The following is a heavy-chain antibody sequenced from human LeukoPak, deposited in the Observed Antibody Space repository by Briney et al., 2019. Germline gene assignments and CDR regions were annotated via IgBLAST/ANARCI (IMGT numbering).Heavy chain of an antibody. Sequence: SETLSLTCTVSGYSISSDYYWGWIRQPPGKGLEWIGNXXHNGNTYYNPSLKSRVTMSIDTSKKQFSLKLRTATAAATAVYYCARIEDVTRGYNXAYYFDYWGQGTLVTVSS. CDR3: ARIEDVTRGYNXAYYFDY. V-gene: IGHV4-38-2*02. D-gene: IGHD5-18*01. J-gene: IGHJ4*02. CDR2: XXHNGNT. CDR1: GYSISSDYY.